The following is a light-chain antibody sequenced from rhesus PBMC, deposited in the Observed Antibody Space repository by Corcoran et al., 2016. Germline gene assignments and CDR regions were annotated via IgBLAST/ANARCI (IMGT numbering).Light chain of an antibody. V-gene: IGKV2-91*01. Sequence: DIVMTQTPLSLPVTPGEPASISCRSSQSLLHSNGYTYLFWYLQKPGQFPQLRIYLGSIRASGVPGRFSGSGSGTYFTLKISRVEAEDVGVYYCLQGMQLPYSFGQGTKVEIK. J-gene: IGKJ2*01. CDR2: LGS. CDR3: LQGMQLPYS. CDR1: QSLLHSNGYTY.